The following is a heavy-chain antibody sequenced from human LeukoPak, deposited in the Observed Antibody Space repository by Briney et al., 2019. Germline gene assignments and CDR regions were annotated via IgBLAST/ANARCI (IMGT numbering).Heavy chain of an antibody. V-gene: IGHV3-30*02. CDR2: IRYDGSNK. CDR3: AKPTYCGGDCYSSYYFDY. J-gene: IGHJ4*02. D-gene: IGHD2-21*02. CDR1: GFTFSNYG. Sequence: GGSLRISCAASGFTFSNYGIHWVRQAPGKGLEWVAFIRYDGSNKYYADSVKGRFTISRDNSKNTLYLQMNSLRAEDTAVYYCAKPTYCGGDCYSSYYFDYWGQGTLVTVSS.